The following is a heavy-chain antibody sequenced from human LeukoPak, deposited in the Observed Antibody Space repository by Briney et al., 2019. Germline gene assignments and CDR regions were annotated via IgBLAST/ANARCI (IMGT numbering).Heavy chain of an antibody. J-gene: IGHJ1*01. Sequence: PGGSPELSCAASGFTVSSNYMSWVRQAPGKGLEWVSVIYSGGNTYYANSVKGRFTISRDNSKNTLYLQMNSLRAEDTAVYYCARLEVAVGSEYFHHWGQGALVTVSP. V-gene: IGHV3-53*01. D-gene: IGHD6-19*01. CDR3: ARLEVAVGSEYFHH. CDR2: IYSGGNT. CDR1: GFTVSSNY.